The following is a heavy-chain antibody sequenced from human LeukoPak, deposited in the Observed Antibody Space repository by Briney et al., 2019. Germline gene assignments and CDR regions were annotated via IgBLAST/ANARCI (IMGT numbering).Heavy chain of an antibody. CDR3: ARGYYYDSSGYYYPTPFDY. V-gene: IGHV1-2*02. CDR2: INPNSGGT. D-gene: IGHD3-22*01. Sequence: ASVKVSCKASGYTFTGYYMHWVRQAPGQGLEWMGWINPNSGGTNYAQRFQGRVTMTRDTSISTAYMELSRLRSDGTAVYYCARGYYYDSSGYYYPTPFDYWGQGTLVTVSS. CDR1: GYTFTGYY. J-gene: IGHJ4*02.